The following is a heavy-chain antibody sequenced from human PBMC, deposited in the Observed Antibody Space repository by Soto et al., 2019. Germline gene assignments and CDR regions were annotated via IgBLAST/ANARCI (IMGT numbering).Heavy chain of an antibody. D-gene: IGHD2-15*01. V-gene: IGHV3-21*01. J-gene: IGHJ5*01. CDR3: ARAHEVAWFDS. CDR1: GFTVSSTY. Sequence: GGSLRLSCAASGFTVSSTYLTWVRQAPGKGLQWVSSITNRGTHTYSADSVKGRFTISRDNDKNSLYLQMNNLRAEDTAIYFCARAHEVAWFDSWGLGTLVTVSS. CDR2: ITNRGTHT.